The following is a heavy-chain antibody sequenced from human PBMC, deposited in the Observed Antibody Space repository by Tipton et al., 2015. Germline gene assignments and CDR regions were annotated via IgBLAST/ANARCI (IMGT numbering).Heavy chain of an antibody. CDR2: IYYSGATT. CDR1: GGSISSYY. Sequence: TLSLTCTVSGGSISSYYWSWIRQPPGKGLEWIGYIYYSGATTKFNPSLKSRVTISVDTSKNQFSLKLTSVTAADTAVYYCAREGTVITRGYFQDWGQGTLVSVSS. V-gene: IGHV4-59*01. J-gene: IGHJ1*01. CDR3: AREGTVITRGYFQD. D-gene: IGHD4-23*01.